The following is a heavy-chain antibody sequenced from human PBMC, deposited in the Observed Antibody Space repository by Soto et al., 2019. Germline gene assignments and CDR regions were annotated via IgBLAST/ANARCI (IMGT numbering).Heavy chain of an antibody. CDR3: ARARGPGYCGGHCYSVGTNNWCDP. Sequence: SVKVSWKASGGTFSSYTISWVRQAPGQGLEWMGRIIPILGIANYAQKSQGRVTITADKSTSTAYMELSSLRSEDTAVYYCARARGPGYCGGHCYSVGTNNWCDPWS. CDR2: IIPILGIA. CDR1: GGTFSSYT. V-gene: IGHV1-69*02. D-gene: IGHD2-21*02. J-gene: IGHJ5*02.